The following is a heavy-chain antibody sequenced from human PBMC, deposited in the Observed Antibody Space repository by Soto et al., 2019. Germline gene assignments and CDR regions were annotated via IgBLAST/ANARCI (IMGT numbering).Heavy chain of an antibody. CDR1: GFIFSSHA. V-gene: IGHV3-23*01. Sequence: HPGGSLRLSCEGSGFIFSSHAMSWVRQAPGKGLEWVASVSGSGASVHLPDFLKGRFSSSRDNSKSTLYLELNNLILDDTAVYYCAKDLPLWSGYSFSENHWGQGTLVTVSS. CDR3: AKDLPLWSGYSFSENH. D-gene: IGHD3-3*01. CDR2: VSGSGASV. J-gene: IGHJ5*02.